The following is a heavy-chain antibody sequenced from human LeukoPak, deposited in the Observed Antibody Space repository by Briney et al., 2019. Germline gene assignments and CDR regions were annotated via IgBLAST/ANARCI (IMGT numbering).Heavy chain of an antibody. CDR1: GGSISSGSYY. J-gene: IGHJ4*02. D-gene: IGHD3-3*01. CDR2: IYTSGST. CDR3: ARESLIFGVVSDFDY. V-gene: IGHV4-61*02. Sequence: SQTLSLTCTVSGGSISSGSYYWSWIRQPAGKGLEWIGRIYTSGSTNYNPSLKSRVTISVDTSKNQFSLKLSSVAAADTAVYYCARESLIFGVVSDFDYWGQGTLVTVSS.